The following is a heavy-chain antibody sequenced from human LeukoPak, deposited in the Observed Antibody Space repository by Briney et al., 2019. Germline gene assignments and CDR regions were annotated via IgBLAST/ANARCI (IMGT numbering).Heavy chain of an antibody. CDR3: ARDLGGSLFGVVDY. D-gene: IGHD3-3*01. CDR2: ISPNSGGT. V-gene: IGHV1-2*02. J-gene: IGHJ4*02. Sequence: ASVKVSCKASGYTFTSYGTSWVRQAPGQGLEWMGWISPNSGGTNFAQKFQGRVTMTRDTSISTAYMELSRLRSDDTAVYYCARDLGGSLFGVVDYWGQGTLVTVSS. CDR1: GYTFTSYG.